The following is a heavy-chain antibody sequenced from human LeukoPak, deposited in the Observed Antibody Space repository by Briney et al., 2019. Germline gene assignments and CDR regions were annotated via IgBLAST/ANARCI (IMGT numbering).Heavy chain of an antibody. CDR1: GGSISSGSYY. D-gene: IGHD3-3*01. Sequence: PSQTLSLTCTVSGGSISSGSYYWSWIRQPAGKGLEWIGRIYTSGSTNYNPSLKSRVTISVDTSKNQFSLKLSSVTAADTAVYYCARELIVYYVYYWGQGTLVSVSS. J-gene: IGHJ4*02. V-gene: IGHV4-61*02. CDR3: ARELIVYYVYY. CDR2: IYTSGST.